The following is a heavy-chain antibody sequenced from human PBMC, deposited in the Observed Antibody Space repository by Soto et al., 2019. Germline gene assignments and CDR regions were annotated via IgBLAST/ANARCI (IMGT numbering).Heavy chain of an antibody. V-gene: IGHV3-30*18. CDR1: GLTFSRYG. CDR2: ISYDGSLE. J-gene: IGHJ3*02. Sequence: QVQLVESGGGVVQPGRSLRLSCGASGLTFSRYGMHWVRQAPGKGLEWVALISYDGSLEYYSDSVKGRFTISRDNSKNTLYLQMNSLRAEDTAMYYCAKDQEWDHDPFDIWGRGTMVTVSS. CDR3: AKDQEWDHDPFDI. D-gene: IGHD1-26*01.